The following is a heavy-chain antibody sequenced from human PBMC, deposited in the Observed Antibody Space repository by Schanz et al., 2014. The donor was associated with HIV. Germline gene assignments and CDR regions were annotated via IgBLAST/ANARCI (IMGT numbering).Heavy chain of an antibody. J-gene: IGHJ6*02. CDR1: GFTFSSYG. CDR3: ARDDCSGGSCYSNYYYGMDV. V-gene: IGHV3-33*01. CDR2: IWYDGTNK. Sequence: QVQLVESGGGVVQPGRSLTVSCAASGFTFSSYGMHWVRQAPGKGLEWVAVIWYDGTNKYYADSVKGRFTISRDNSKNTLYLQMNSLRAEDTAMYYCARDDCSGGSCYSNYYYGMDVWGQGTTVTVSS. D-gene: IGHD2-15*01.